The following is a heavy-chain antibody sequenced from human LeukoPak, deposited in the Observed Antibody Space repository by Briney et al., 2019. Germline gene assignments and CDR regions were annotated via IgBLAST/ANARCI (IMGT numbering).Heavy chain of an antibody. J-gene: IGHJ3*02. Sequence: GGSLRLSCAASGFTFSSYSMNWVRQAPGKGLEWVSSISSSSSYIYYADSVKGRFTISRDNAKNSLYLQMNSLRAEDTAVNYCARSESGGSMDDAFDIWGQGTMVTVSS. V-gene: IGHV3-21*01. CDR1: GFTFSSYS. CDR3: ARSESGGSMDDAFDI. D-gene: IGHD2-15*01. CDR2: ISSSSSYI.